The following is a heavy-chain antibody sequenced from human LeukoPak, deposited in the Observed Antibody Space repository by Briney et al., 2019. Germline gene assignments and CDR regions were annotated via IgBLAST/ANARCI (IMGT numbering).Heavy chain of an antibody. CDR3: PRGHYGMGV. CDR1: EFSLSTYW. V-gene: IGHV3-7*04. J-gene: IGHJ6*02. CDR2: IKPDGSNT. Sequence: HTGGSLRLSCTASEFSLSTYWMTWVRQTPGKGLEWVATIKPDGSNTYYVDSVKGRFTISRDNSKNSLYLQMNRMRAEDTAVYYCPRGHYGMGVWGQGTTVLVSS.